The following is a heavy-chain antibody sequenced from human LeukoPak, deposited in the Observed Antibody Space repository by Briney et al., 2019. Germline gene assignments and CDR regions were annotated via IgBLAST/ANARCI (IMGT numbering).Heavy chain of an antibody. CDR1: GFTFSSYW. J-gene: IGHJ5*02. Sequence: PGGSLRLSCAASGFTFSSYWMSWIRQPPGKGLEWIGEINHSGSTNYNPSLKSRVTISVDTSKNQFSLKLSSVTAADTAVYYCARGLWRGSIKNWFDPWGQGTLVTVSS. D-gene: IGHD2-21*01. CDR2: INHSGST. CDR3: ARGLWRGSIKNWFDP. V-gene: IGHV4-34*01.